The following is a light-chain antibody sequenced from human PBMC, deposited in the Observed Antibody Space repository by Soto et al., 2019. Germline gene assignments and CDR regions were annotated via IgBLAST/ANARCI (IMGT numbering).Light chain of an antibody. J-gene: IGLJ1*01. CDR2: DVR. CDR1: SSDVGGYNY. Sequence: QSALTQPASVSGSPGQSITISCTGTSSDVGGYNYVSWYQQHPDKAPKLMVYDVRSRPSGVSNRFSGSKSGNTASLTISGLQAEGEADYYCSSYTSRNTEVFGTGTKLTVL. CDR3: SSYTSRNTEV. V-gene: IGLV2-14*01.